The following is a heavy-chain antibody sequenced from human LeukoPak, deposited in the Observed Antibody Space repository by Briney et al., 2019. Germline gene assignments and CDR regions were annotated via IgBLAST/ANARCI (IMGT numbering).Heavy chain of an antibody. CDR2: IKQDGSEK. D-gene: IGHD1-7*01. V-gene: IGHV3-7*01. Sequence: PVGSLKLSCTAPGLTLSNYWMIWVRQAPGKGLQWVAKIKQDGSEKYYLDSVKGRFTISRDNAKNSLHLQINSLRVEDTAVYYCARNSFAELMLLGSAYGMDVWGQGATVTVSS. CDR1: GLTLSNYW. J-gene: IGHJ6*02. CDR3: ARNSFAELMLLGSAYGMDV.